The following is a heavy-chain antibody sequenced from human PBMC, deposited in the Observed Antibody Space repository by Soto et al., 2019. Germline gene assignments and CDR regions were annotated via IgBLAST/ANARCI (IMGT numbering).Heavy chain of an antibody. CDR1: GESFIGYY. J-gene: IGHJ5*02. Sequence: QVHLQQWGAGLLKPSETLSLTCAVYGESFIGYYWTWIRQPPGKGLEWIGEINHRGSTNYNPSLKSGVTISIDASKNQFSLKLSSVTAADTSVYYCARTDIVTTNWFEPWGQGTLVTVSS. CDR3: ARTDIVTTNWFEP. V-gene: IGHV4-34*02. D-gene: IGHD5-12*01. CDR2: INHRGST.